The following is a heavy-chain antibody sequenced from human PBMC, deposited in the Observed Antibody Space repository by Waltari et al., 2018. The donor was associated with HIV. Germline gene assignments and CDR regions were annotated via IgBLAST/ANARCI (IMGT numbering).Heavy chain of an antibody. D-gene: IGHD3-10*01. V-gene: IGHV4-39*01. CDR1: GGSIHSTSYY. CDR3: ARQAYYYGSGSANWFDP. CDR2: MFYSGRT. J-gene: IGHJ5*02. Sequence: QLQLQESGPGLVKPSETLSLICSIPGGSIHSTSYYWGWIRQPPGKGLEWIGSMFYSGRTYYNPSLKSRVTISVDTSKNQFSLKLSSVTAADTALYYCARQAYYYGSGSANWFDPWGQGTLVTVSS.